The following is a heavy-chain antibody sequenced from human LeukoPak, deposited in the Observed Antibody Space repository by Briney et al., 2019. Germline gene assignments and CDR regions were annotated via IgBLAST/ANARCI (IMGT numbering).Heavy chain of an antibody. Sequence: GGSLRLSCAASGFTFSSYAMSWVRQAPGKGLEWVSTISGSGGSTYYADSVKGRFTISRDTSKNTLYLQMNSLRAEDTAVYYCAKGDSVNYYGSGSYRNHDAFDIWGQGTMVTVSS. CDR1: GFTFSSYA. CDR2: ISGSGGST. V-gene: IGHV3-23*01. D-gene: IGHD3-10*01. J-gene: IGHJ3*02. CDR3: AKGDSVNYYGSGSYRNHDAFDI.